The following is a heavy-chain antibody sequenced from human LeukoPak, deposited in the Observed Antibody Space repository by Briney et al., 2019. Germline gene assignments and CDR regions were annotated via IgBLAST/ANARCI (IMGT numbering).Heavy chain of an antibody. CDR2: INSDGSTI. CDR3: VRDERDGEVGAPFDY. V-gene: IGHV3-74*01. D-gene: IGHD1-26*01. J-gene: IGHJ4*02. CDR1: GFTFSSYW. Sequence: SGGSLRLSCAASGFTFSSYWMWWVRQPPGKGLEWVSRINSDGSTINYADSVKGRLTISRDNAKNTLFLQMNSLRAEDTAVSYCVRDERDGEVGAPFDYWGQGTLVTVSS.